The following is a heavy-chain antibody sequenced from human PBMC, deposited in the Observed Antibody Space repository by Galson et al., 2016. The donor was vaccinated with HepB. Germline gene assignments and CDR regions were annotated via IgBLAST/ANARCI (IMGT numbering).Heavy chain of an antibody. D-gene: IGHD1-26*01. CDR3: AFPGGWDYYGMDV. V-gene: IGHV1-3*01. CDR1: GYTFTRYT. Sequence: SVKVSCKASGYTFTRYTMHWVRQAPGQRLEWMGWINAGNGNTKYSQKIQGRITITRDTSASTAYMELSSLRSEDTAVYYCAFPGGWDYYGMDVWGQGTTVTVSS. J-gene: IGHJ6*02. CDR2: INAGNGNT.